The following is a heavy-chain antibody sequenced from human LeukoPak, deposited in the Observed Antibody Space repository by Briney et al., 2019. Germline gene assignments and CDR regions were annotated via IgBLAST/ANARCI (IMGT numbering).Heavy chain of an antibody. CDR2: ISWNSGSI. Sequence: GGSLRLSCAASGFTFDDYAMHWVRQAPGKGLEWVSGISWNSGSIGYADSVKGRFTISRDNAKNSLYLQMNSLRAEDTALYYCAKPAYSSGWVYYYYHYMDVWGKGTTVTISS. CDR3: AKPAYSSGWVYYYYHYMDV. J-gene: IGHJ6*03. CDR1: GFTFDDYA. D-gene: IGHD6-19*01. V-gene: IGHV3-9*01.